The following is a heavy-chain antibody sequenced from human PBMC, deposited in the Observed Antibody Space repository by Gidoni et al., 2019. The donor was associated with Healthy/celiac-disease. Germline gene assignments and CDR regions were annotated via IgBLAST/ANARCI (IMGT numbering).Heavy chain of an antibody. CDR2: IYYSWST. V-gene: IGHV4-31*03. CDR3: ARDRYRYSISLFAFDI. D-gene: IGHD6-13*01. Sequence: QVQLQESGPGLVKPSQTLSLTSTVSGGSLSNGGYYWSWIRQHPGKGLEWIGYIYYSWSTYYTPSLKSRVTISVDTSKNQFSLKLSSVTAADTAVYYCARDRYRYSISLFAFDIWVQGTMVTVSS. J-gene: IGHJ3*02. CDR1: GGSLSNGGYY.